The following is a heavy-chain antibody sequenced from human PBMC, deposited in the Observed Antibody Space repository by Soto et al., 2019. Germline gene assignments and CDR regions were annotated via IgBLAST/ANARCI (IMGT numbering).Heavy chain of an antibody. D-gene: IGHD3-10*01. CDR2: INPRFGDT. Sequence: QVQLVQSGAELKEPGDSVRVSCEASGYTFTAYYIHWVRQAPGQGLEWMGWINPRFGDTSYAQGFQSRVSMTRDTSISTVYMELSRLTSDDTAIYYCARNMDYYYGPGSGNGHGFWGQGTTVTVFS. V-gene: IGHV1-2*02. J-gene: IGHJ6*02. CDR3: ARNMDYYYGPGSGNGHGF. CDR1: GYTFTAYY.